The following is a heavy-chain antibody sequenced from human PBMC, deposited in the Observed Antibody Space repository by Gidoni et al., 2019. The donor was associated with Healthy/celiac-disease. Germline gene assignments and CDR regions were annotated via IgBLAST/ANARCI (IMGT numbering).Heavy chain of an antibody. V-gene: IGHV4-59*01. D-gene: IGHD3-3*01. CDR3: ARNSHYDFWSGYYKPDYYYGMDV. CDR1: GGSISRYY. Sequence: QVQLQESGPGLVTPSETLSLTFTVSGGSISRYYWSWIRQPPGKGLEWIGYIYYSGSTNYNPSLKSRVTISVDTSKNQCSLKLSSVTAADTTVYYCARNSHYDFWSGYYKPDYYYGMDVWGQGTTVTVSS. J-gene: IGHJ6*02. CDR2: IYYSGST.